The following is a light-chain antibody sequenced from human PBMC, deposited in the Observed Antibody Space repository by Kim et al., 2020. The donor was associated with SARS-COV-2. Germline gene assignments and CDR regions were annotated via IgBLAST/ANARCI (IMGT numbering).Light chain of an antibody. CDR2: LNSDGRH. Sequence: SVKLTCTLSSGHSSYAFAWHQQQPEKGPRYLMKLNSDGRHSKGDGIPDRFSGSSSGAERYLTISSLQSEDEADYYCQAWGTGMGVFGGGTQLTVL. J-gene: IGLJ3*02. CDR3: QAWGTGMGV. CDR1: SGHSSYA. V-gene: IGLV4-69*01.